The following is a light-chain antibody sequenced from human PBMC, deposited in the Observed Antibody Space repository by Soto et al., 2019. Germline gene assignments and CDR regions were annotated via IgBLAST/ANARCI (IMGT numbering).Light chain of an antibody. J-gene: IGLJ1*01. CDR2: DVS. CDR1: SSDVGGYNY. Sequence: QSVLTQPASVSGSPGQSITISCTGTSSDVGGYNYVSWYQQHPGKAPKFMIYDVSNRPSGVSNRFSGSKSGNTASLTISGLQAEYEADYYCCSYTTSNTRQIVFGTGTKVTLL. V-gene: IGLV2-14*01. CDR3: CSYTTSNTRQIV.